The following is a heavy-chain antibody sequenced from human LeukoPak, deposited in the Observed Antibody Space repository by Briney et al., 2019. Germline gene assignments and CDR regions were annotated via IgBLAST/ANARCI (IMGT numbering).Heavy chain of an antibody. Sequence: PGGSLRLSCAASGFTFSSYAMHWVRQAPGKGLEYVSAISSNGGSTYYANSVKGRFTISRDNAENSLYLQMNSLRAEDTAVCYCAREHYFYYMDGWGKGTTVTVSS. CDR3: AREHYFYYMDG. V-gene: IGHV3-64*01. CDR2: ISSNGGST. CDR1: GFTFSSYA. J-gene: IGHJ6*03.